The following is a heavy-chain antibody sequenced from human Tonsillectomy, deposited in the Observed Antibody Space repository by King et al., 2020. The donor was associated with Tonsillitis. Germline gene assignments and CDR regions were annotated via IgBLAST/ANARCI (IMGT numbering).Heavy chain of an antibody. CDR1: GFTFSSYA. Sequence: VQLVESGGGLVQPGGSLRLSCAASGFTFSSYAMSWVRQAPGKGLEWVSVIYSGGSSTYYADSVKGRFTISRDNSKNTLYLQMNSLRAEDTAVYYCAKGYYYDSSGYYPTDYWGQGTLVTVSS. J-gene: IGHJ4*02. V-gene: IGHV3-23*03. D-gene: IGHD3-22*01. CDR2: IYSGGSST. CDR3: AKGYYYDSSGYYPTDY.